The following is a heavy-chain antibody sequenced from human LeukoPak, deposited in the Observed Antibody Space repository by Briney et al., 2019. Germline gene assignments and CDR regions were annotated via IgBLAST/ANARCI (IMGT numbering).Heavy chain of an antibody. J-gene: IGHJ4*02. CDR2: ISYVGSNK. Sequence: PGGSLRLSCAASGFTFSSYGMHWVRQAPGKGLEWVAVISYVGSNKYYADSVKGRFTISRDNSKNTLYLQMNSPRAEDTAVYYCAKSGTDYPFLVHWGQGTLVTVSS. CDR3: AKSGTDYPFLVH. CDR1: GFTFSSYG. V-gene: IGHV3-30*18. D-gene: IGHD3-10*01.